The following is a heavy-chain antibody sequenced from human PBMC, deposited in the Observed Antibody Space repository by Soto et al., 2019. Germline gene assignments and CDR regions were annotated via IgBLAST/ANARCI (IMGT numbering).Heavy chain of an antibody. J-gene: IGHJ4*02. V-gene: IGHV4-31*03. CDR3: ARERIAAPSIYYFDY. Sequence: PSETLALTCHCSVGSIRRGGYYLSWIRRHRGNFLECIGYIHYSGSTYYNPSLKSRVTISVDTSKNQFSLKLSSVTAADTAVYYCARERIAAPSIYYFDYWGQGTLVTVSS. CDR1: VGSIRRGGYY. D-gene: IGHD6-6*01. CDR2: IHYSGST.